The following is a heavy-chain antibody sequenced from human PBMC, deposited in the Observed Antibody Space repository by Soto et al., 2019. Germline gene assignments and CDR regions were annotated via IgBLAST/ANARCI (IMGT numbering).Heavy chain of an antibody. Sequence: KPSETLSLTCTVTGDSINSRSYYWGWIRQPPGKGLEWIGSIYYSGSTYNNPSLKSRVSMSVDTSKNQFSLKLRSVTAADTALYYCARQRTSVVTQAYFDSWGQGSLVTVSS. CDR2: IYYSGST. V-gene: IGHV4-39*01. J-gene: IGHJ4*02. CDR3: ARQRTSVVTQAYFDS. CDR1: GDSINSRSYY. D-gene: IGHD2-21*02.